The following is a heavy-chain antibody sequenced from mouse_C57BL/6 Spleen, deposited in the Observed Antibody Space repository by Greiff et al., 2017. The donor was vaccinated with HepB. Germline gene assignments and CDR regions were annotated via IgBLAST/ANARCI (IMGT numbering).Heavy chain of an antibody. V-gene: IGHV1-81*01. CDR1: GYTFTSYG. CDR2: IYPRSGNT. Sequence: VKVVESGAELARPGASVKLSCKASGYTFTSYGISWVKQRTGQGLEWIGEIYPRSGNTYYNEKFKGKATLTADKSSSTAYMELRSLTSEDSAVYFCALYDYDFAYWGQGTLGTVSA. D-gene: IGHD2-4*01. J-gene: IGHJ3*01. CDR3: ALYDYDFAY.